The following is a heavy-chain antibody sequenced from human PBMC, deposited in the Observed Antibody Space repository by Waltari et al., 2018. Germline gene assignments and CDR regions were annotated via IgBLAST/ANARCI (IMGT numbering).Heavy chain of an antibody. J-gene: IGHJ5*02. Sequence: EVQLLESGGGLVQPGGSLRLSCAASGFTFSRYAMSWVRQAPGKGVEWFSAISGSGDATYYADSVKGRFTMSRDNSNNRLYLQMNSLRAEDTAIYYCAKDKAAIVYWFDPWGQGTLVTVSS. V-gene: IGHV3-23*01. CDR3: AKDKAAIVYWFDP. CDR2: ISGSGDAT. CDR1: GFTFSRYA. D-gene: IGHD2-2*01.